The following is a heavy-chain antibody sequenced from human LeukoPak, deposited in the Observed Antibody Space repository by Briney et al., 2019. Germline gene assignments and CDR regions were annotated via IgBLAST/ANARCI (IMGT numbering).Heavy chain of an antibody. D-gene: IGHD1-7*01. V-gene: IGHV3-9*01. CDR3: ASGTTSYYYYGMDV. J-gene: IGHJ6*02. CDR1: GFTFDDYA. CDR2: ISWNSGSI. Sequence: GGSLRLSCAASGFTFDDYAMHWVRQAPGKGLEWVSGISWNSGSIGYADSVKGRFTISRDNAKNSLYLQMNSLRAEDTALYYCASGTTSYYYYGMDVWGQGTTVTVSS.